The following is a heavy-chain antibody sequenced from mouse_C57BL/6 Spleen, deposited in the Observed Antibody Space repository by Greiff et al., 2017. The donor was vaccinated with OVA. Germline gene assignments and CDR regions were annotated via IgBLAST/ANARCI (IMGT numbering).Heavy chain of an antibody. D-gene: IGHD1-1*01. Sequence: VQVVESGPGLVQPSQSLSITCTVSGFSLTSYGVHWVRQSPGKGLEWLGVIWSGGSTDYNAAFISRLSISKDNSKSQVFFKMNSLQADDTAIYYCARNYGSSYDAMDYWGQGTSVTVSS. V-gene: IGHV2-2*01. J-gene: IGHJ4*01. CDR2: IWSGGST. CDR1: GFSLTSYG. CDR3: ARNYGSSYDAMDY.